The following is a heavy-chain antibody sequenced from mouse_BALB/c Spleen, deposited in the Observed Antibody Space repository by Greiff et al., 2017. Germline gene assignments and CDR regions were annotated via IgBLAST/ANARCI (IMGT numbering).Heavy chain of an antibody. V-gene: IGHV1-7*01. J-gene: IGHJ3*01. CDR2: INPSTGYT. D-gene: IGHD3-2*01. Sequence: VQLQESGAELAKPGASVKMSCKASGYTFTSYWMHWVKQRPGQGLEWIGYINPSTGYTEYNQKFKDKATLTPDKSSSTAYMQLSSLTSEDSAVYYCARRSDSSGYWRFAYWGQGTLVTVSA. CDR3: ARRSDSSGYWRFAY. CDR1: GYTFTSYW.